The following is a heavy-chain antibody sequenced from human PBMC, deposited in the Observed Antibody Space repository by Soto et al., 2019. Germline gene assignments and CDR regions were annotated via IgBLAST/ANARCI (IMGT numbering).Heavy chain of an antibody. CDR3: ARAGRSAAMVGGYYYYYMDV. CDR1: GGTFSSYT. D-gene: IGHD2-2*01. J-gene: IGHJ6*03. CDR2: IIPILGIA. Sequence: SVKVSCKASGGTFSSYTISWVRQAPGQGLEWMGRIIPILGIANYAQKFQGRVTITADKSTSTAYMELSSLRSEDTAVYYCARAGRSAAMVGGYYYYYMDVWGKGTTVTVS. V-gene: IGHV1-69*02.